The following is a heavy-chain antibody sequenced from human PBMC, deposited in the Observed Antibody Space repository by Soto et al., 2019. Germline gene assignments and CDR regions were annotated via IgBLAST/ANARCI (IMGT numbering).Heavy chain of an antibody. J-gene: IGHJ4*02. CDR3: AKVGYCSSSSCQYYFDY. CDR2: ISGSGAST. CDR1: GFTFSSYA. V-gene: IGHV3-23*01. Sequence: GGSLRLSCAASGFTFSSYAMSWVRQAPGKGLKWVSSISGSGASTYYADSVKGRFAFSRDNSKNTLYLQMNSLRAEDTAVYYCAKVGYCSSSSCQYYFDYWGQGALVTVSS. D-gene: IGHD2-15*01.